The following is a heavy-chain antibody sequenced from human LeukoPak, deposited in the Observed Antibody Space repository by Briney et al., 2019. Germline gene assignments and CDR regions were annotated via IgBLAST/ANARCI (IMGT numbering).Heavy chain of an antibody. CDR3: ASSRGLLHYYMDV. CDR1: GGTFLNYA. D-gene: IGHD3-22*01. CDR2: IIPIFGAA. J-gene: IGHJ6*03. V-gene: IGHV1-69*05. Sequence: SVKVSCKASGGTFLNYAFSWVRQAPGQGLEWMGGIIPIFGAANYAQKFQDRVTIPTDESTTTVYMELSSLRSDDTAVYYCASSRGLLHYYMDVWGKGTTVTVSS.